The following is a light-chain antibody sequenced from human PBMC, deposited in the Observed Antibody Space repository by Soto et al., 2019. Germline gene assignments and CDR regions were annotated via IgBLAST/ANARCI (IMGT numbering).Light chain of an antibody. J-gene: IGKJ2*01. CDR2: GAS. V-gene: IGKV3-20*01. CDR3: QQYGRSHT. Sequence: EIVLTQSPGTLSLSPGERATFSCRASHSIISSYLAWYQQKPGQTPRLLIYGASRTATGIPDRFSGSGSGADSTLTISRLETEHSAVYFCQQYGRSHTFGQGTKLEIK. CDR1: HSIISSY.